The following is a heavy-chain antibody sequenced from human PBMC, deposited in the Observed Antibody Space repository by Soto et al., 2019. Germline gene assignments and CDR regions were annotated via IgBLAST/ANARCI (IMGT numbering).Heavy chain of an antibody. CDR1: GGSISSGDYY. CDR3: ARGANTVGTMFFGFDY. D-gene: IGHD5-12*01. J-gene: IGHJ4*02. V-gene: IGHV4-30-4*01. Sequence: SETLSLTCTVSGGSISSGDYYWSWIRQPPGKGLEWIGYIYYSGSTYYNPSLKSRVSISVDTSKKQFSLKLSSVTAADTAVYYCARGANTVGTMFFGFDYWGQGTLVTVSS. CDR2: IYYSGST.